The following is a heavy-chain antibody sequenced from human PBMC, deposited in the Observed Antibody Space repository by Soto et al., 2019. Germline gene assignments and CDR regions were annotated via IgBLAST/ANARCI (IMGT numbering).Heavy chain of an antibody. CDR2: INPNSGDT. CDR3: ATGKSASQTWTSFDF. CDR1: GYTFTGYY. D-gene: IGHD1-1*01. J-gene: IGHJ4*02. V-gene: IGHV1-2*04. Sequence: QVQLVQSGAEVKRPGASVKVSCKASGYTFTGYYMHWVRQAPGQGLEWMGWINPNSGDTNYGQKFQGWVTMTRDTSISTAYMEMSRLKSDDTAVYYCATGKSASQTWTSFDFWGQGTLVTVSS.